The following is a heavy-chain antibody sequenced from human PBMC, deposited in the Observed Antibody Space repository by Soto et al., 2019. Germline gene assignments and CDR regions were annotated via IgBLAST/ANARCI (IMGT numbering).Heavy chain of an antibody. Sequence: AAVKVSCKTSGYTFINYGINWVRQAPGRGLEWMGWISGYNGNTNYAQTVQGRVTMTTDTSTGTVYMELRSLKSDDTAIYYCSRFIMVGGWFDPNYYHGMDVWGQGTTVTVS. J-gene: IGHJ6*02. CDR1: GYTFINYG. V-gene: IGHV1-18*01. CDR2: ISGYNGNT. CDR3: SRFIMVGGWFDPNYYHGMDV. D-gene: IGHD6-19*01.